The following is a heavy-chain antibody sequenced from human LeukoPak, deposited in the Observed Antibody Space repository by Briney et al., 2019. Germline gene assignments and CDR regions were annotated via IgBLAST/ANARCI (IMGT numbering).Heavy chain of an antibody. Sequence: GASVKVSCKVSGYTLTELSMHWVRQAPGKGLEWMGGFDPEDGETIYAQKFQGRVTMTEDTSTDTAYMELSSLRSEDTAVYYCATGNRGYDILTGPPINLFDYXGQGTLVTVSS. CDR1: GYTLTELS. CDR2: FDPEDGET. CDR3: ATGNRGYDILTGPPINLFDY. V-gene: IGHV1-24*01. D-gene: IGHD3-9*01. J-gene: IGHJ4*02.